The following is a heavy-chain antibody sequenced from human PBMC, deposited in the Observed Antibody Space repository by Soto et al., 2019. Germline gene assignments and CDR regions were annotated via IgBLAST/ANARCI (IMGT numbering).Heavy chain of an antibody. V-gene: IGHV3-23*01. CDR1: GFTFSSYA. Sequence: GGSLRLSCAASGFTFSSYAMSWVRQAPGKGLEWVSAISGSGGSTYYADSVKGRFTISRDNSKNTLYLQMNSLRAEDTAVYYCAKAPYYDILTGYYNDYWGQGTLVTVSS. CDR3: AKAPYYDILTGYYNDY. J-gene: IGHJ4*02. D-gene: IGHD3-9*01. CDR2: ISGSGGST.